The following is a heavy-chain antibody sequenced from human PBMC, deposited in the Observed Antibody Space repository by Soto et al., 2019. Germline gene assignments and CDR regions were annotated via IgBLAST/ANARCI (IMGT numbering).Heavy chain of an antibody. CDR1: GSRSTSSA. Sequence: GAAGKVRWEDRGSRSTSSAVQLVRQARAQLLEWIGWIVVGSGNTNYAQKFQERVTITRDMSTSTAYMELSSLRSEDTAVYYCACHYGGNAPFDYWG. D-gene: IGHD4-17*01. V-gene: IGHV1-58*01. J-gene: IGHJ5*01. CDR3: ACHYGGNAPFDY. CDR2: IVVGSGNT.